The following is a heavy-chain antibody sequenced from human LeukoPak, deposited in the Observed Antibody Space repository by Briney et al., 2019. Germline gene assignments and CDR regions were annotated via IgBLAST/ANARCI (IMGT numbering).Heavy chain of an antibody. V-gene: IGHV3-23*01. CDR1: GFTFSSYW. CDR3: AKGLSGDFDN. Sequence: GGSLRLSCAASGFTFSSYWMHWVRQAPGKGLVWVSGISGSGGSTYYADSVKGRFTIFRDNSKNTLYLHMNSLRVEDTALYYCAKGLSGDFDNWGQGTLVTVSS. CDR2: ISGSGGST. J-gene: IGHJ4*02. D-gene: IGHD5-24*01.